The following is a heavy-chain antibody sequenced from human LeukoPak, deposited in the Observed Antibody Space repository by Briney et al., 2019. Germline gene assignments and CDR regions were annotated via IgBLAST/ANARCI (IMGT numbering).Heavy chain of an antibody. CDR3: ARYYYDSSGYPYYFDY. CDR2: IYSGGST. CDR1: GFTVSNNY. D-gene: IGHD3-22*01. V-gene: IGHV3-53*01. J-gene: IGHJ4*02. Sequence: GGSLRLSCAASGFTVSNNYISWVRQAPGKGLEWVSVIYSGGSTYYADSVKGRFTISRDNSKNTVYLQMNSLRAEDTAVYYCARYYYDSSGYPYYFDYWGQGTLVTVSS.